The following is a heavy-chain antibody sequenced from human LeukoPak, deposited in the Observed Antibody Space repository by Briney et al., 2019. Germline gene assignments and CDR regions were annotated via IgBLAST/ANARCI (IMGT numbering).Heavy chain of an antibody. CDR1: GFTFSSYW. D-gene: IGHD6-19*01. CDR2: IRQDESEK. Sequence: GGSLRLSCAASGFTFSSYWMSWVRQAPGKGLEWVANIRQDESEKYYVDSVKGRFTISRDNAKNSLYLQMNSLRVEDTAVYYCAKIPSAVPGRGFDYWGQGTLVTVSS. J-gene: IGHJ4*02. CDR3: AKIPSAVPGRGFDY. V-gene: IGHV3-7*01.